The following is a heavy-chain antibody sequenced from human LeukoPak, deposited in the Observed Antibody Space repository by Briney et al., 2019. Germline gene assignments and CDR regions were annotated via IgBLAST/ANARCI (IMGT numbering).Heavy chain of an antibody. CDR2: ISHDGSNK. CDR1: GFTFSSYA. D-gene: IGHD6-19*01. V-gene: IGHV3-30-3*01. Sequence: PGRSLRLSCAASGFTFSSYAMHWVRQAPGKGLEWVAVISHDGSNKYYADSVKGRFTISRDNSKNTLYLQMNSLRAEDTAVYYCARAWSSGWYGLDYWGQGTLVTVSS. CDR3: ARAWSSGWYGLDY. J-gene: IGHJ4*02.